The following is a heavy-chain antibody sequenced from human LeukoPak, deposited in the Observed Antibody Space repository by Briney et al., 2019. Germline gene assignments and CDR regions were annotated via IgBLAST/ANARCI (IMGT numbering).Heavy chain of an antibody. V-gene: IGHV3-33*01. CDR1: GFTFSSYG. D-gene: IGHD3-10*01. Sequence: GRSLRLSCAASGFTFSSYGMHWVRQAPGKGLEWVAVIWYDGSNKYYADSVKGRFTISRDNSKNTLYLQMNSLRAEDTAVYYCARDYYGSGSKSDYWGQGTLVTVSS. CDR3: ARDYYGSGSKSDY. CDR2: IWYDGSNK. J-gene: IGHJ4*02.